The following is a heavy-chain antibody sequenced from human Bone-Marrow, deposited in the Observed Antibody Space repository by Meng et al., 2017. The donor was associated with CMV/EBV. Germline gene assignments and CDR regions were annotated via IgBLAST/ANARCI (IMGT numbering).Heavy chain of an antibody. D-gene: IGHD3-16*01. Sequence: GESLKISCAASGFTFSSYGMHWVRQAPGKGLEWVAFIRYNGSNIYYADSVKGRFTISRDNSKNTLYLQMNSLGAEDTDLDYCARDPARYGSSASCLVLDYWGQGTLVTVSS. CDR2: IRYNGSNI. V-gene: IGHV3-30*02. CDR1: GFTFSSYG. J-gene: IGHJ4*02. CDR3: ARDPARYGSSASCLVLDY.